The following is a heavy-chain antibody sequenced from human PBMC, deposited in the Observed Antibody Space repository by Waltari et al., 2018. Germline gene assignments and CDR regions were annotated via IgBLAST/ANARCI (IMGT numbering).Heavy chain of an antibody. CDR2: ISGSGGST. Sequence: EVQLLESGGGLVQPGGSLRLSCAASGFTFRTYAMSWVRRGPGKGRGWVSAISGSGGSTYYADSVKGRFTISRDNSKNTVSLQMNSLRAEDTALYYCAKRYSTGGEYGPNDAFDIWGQGTRVTVSS. CDR3: AKRYSTGGEYGPNDAFDI. CDR1: GFTFRTYA. J-gene: IGHJ3*02. V-gene: IGHV3-23*01. D-gene: IGHD4-17*01.